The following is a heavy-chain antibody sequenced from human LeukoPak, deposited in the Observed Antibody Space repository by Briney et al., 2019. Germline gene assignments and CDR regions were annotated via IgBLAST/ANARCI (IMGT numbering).Heavy chain of an antibody. CDR3: ARGCTYCSGGSCYGNWFDP. J-gene: IGHJ5*02. D-gene: IGHD2-15*01. CDR1: GYTFTSYD. CDR2: MNPNSGNT. V-gene: IGHV1-8*01. Sequence: APVKVSCKASGYTFTSYDINWVRQATGQGLEWMGWMNPNSGNTGYAQKFQGRVTMTRNTSISTAYMELSSLRSEDTAVYYCARGCTYCSGGSCYGNWFDPWGQGTLVTVSS.